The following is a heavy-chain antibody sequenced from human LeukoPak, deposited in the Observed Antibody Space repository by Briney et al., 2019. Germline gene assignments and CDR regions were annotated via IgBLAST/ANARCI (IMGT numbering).Heavy chain of an antibody. CDR3: ARVGYSDFWSGYYWDY. D-gene: IGHD3-3*01. V-gene: IGHV3-48*01. J-gene: IGHJ4*02. CDR2: ISSSGTTT. Sequence: QPGASLRLSCAASGFTFNRYSMNWVRQAPGKGLEWVSYISSSGTTTYYADSVQGRFIISRDNARNSLYLQMNSLRAEDTAVYYCARVGYSDFWSGYYWDYWGQGTLATVSS. CDR1: GFTFNRYS.